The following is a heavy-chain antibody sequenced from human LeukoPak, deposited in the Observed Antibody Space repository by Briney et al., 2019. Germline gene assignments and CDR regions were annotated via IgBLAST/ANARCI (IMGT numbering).Heavy chain of an antibody. J-gene: IGHJ6*02. CDR2: VNRDGSET. V-gene: IGHV3-7*03. CDR3: ARNNGMDV. Sequence: GGSLRLSCAASGFTLSNHWMTWVRQVPGRGPEWVANVNRDGSETYYLDSVKGRFTISKDNAKNSLCLQMNSLRAEDTALYHCARNNGMDVWGQGTTVIVSS. CDR1: GFTLSNHW.